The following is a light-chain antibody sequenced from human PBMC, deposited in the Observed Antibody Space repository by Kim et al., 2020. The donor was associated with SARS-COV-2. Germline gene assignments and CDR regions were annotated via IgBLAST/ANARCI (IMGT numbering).Light chain of an antibody. CDR2: RNN. V-gene: IGLV1-47*01. J-gene: IGLJ3*02. Sequence: GQRVTISCSGSSSNIGSNYVYWYQQLPGTAPKVLIYRNNQRPSGVPDRFSASKSGTSASLAISGLRSEDEAEYSCAAWDDRLSGWVFGGGTKVTVL. CDR1: SSNIGSNY. CDR3: AAWDDRLSGWV.